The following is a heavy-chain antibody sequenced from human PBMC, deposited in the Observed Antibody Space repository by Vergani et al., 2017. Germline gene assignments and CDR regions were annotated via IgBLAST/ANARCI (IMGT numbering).Heavy chain of an antibody. V-gene: IGHV1-2*02. CDR3: AGTRWYYDFWSGYYWFDP. Sequence: QVQLVQSGAEVKKPGASVKVSCKASGYTFTGYYMHWVRQAPGQGLEWMGWINPNSGGTNYAQKFEGRVTMTRDTSISTAYMELSRLRSDDTAVYYCAGTRWYYDFWSGYYWFDPWGQGTLVTVSS. CDR1: GYTFTGYY. D-gene: IGHD3-3*01. CDR2: INPNSGGT. J-gene: IGHJ5*02.